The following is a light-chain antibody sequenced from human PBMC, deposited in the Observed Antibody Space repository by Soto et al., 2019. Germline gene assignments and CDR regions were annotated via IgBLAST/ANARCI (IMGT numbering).Light chain of an antibody. CDR2: TAS. V-gene: IGKV1-5*03. J-gene: IGKJ1*01. CDR1: QTINSW. Sequence: SQMTQSPSTVSACVGDKVTITCRATQTINSWLAWYQKTRGKARQLLIYTASYFQSRAASRFSGSGSGTDFPLSISSLQDDDSATYYRQQYNIYPWTFGQGTKVDIK. CDR3: QQYNIYPWT.